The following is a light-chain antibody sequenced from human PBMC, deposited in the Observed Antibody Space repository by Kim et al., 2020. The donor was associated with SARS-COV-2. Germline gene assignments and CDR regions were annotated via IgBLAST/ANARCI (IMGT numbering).Light chain of an antibody. J-gene: IGKJ4*01. CDR1: QSVRNL. CDR3: QQRSSWPLT. Sequence: SLSPGERATPSCRASQSVRNLVAWFQQKPGQAPRLLIYTASNRATGIPARFSGSGSGTDFTLTISSLEPEDFAVYYCQQRSSWPLTFGGGTKVEI. CDR2: TAS. V-gene: IGKV3-11*01.